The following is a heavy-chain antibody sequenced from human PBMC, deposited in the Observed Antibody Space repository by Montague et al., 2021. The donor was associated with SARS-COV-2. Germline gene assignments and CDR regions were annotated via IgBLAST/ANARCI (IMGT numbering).Heavy chain of an antibody. V-gene: IGHV4-39*07. Sequence: SETLSLTCAVSGGSISSSTYYWAWIRQPPGKGLEWIGNIYYSGSTYYNPSLKSRVTISVDTSKNQFSLKLSFVTAADTAVYYCARDHGYNWNYYYYYGMDLWGQGTTVTVSS. D-gene: IGHD1-20*01. CDR2: IYYSGST. CDR1: GGSISSSTYY. J-gene: IGHJ6*02. CDR3: ARDHGYNWNYYYYYGMDL.